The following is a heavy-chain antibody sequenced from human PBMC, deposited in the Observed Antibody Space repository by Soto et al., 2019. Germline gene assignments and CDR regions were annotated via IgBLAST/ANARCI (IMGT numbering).Heavy chain of an antibody. CDR2: IWYDGSNK. CDR1: GFTFSSYG. V-gene: IGHV3-33*01. Sequence: PGGSLRLSCAACGFTFSSYGMHWVRQAPGKGLEWVAVIWYDGSNKYYADSVKGRFTISRDNSKNTLYLQMNSLRAEDTAVSYCARGPGGSYPFDYWGQGTLVTVSS. D-gene: IGHD1-26*01. CDR3: ARGPGGSYPFDY. J-gene: IGHJ4*02.